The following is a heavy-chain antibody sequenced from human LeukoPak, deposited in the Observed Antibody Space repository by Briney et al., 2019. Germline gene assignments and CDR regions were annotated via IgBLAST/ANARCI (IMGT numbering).Heavy chain of an antibody. Sequence: ASVKVSCKVSGYTLTELSMHWVRQAPGKGLEWMGGFDPEDGETVYAQKFQGRVTMTEDTSTDTAYMELSSLRSEDTAVYYCATGLSSASGWYVLDYWGQGTLVTVSS. CDR3: ATGLSSASGWYVLDY. J-gene: IGHJ4*02. V-gene: IGHV1-24*01. CDR2: FDPEDGET. CDR1: GYTLTELS. D-gene: IGHD6-19*01.